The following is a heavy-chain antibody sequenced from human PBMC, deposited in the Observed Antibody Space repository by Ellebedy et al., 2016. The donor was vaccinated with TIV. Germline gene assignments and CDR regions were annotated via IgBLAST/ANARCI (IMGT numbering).Heavy chain of an antibody. CDR3: ARGASWSAITGLDY. J-gene: IGHJ4*02. V-gene: IGHV3-11*04. CDR1: GFTFSDYY. CDR2: ISSSGSTI. D-gene: IGHD3-3*01. Sequence: GESLKISCAASGFTFSDYYMSWIRQAPGKGLDCVSYISSSGSTIYYADSVKGRFTISRDNAKNSLYLQMNSLRVEDTAVYYCARGASWSAITGLDYWGQGTLVTVSS.